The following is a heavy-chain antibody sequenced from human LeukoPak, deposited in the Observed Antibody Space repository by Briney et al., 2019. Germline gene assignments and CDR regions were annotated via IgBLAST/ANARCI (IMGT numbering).Heavy chain of an antibody. CDR1: GFTFSSYS. CDR3: ARDRSDSSGCFDY. D-gene: IGHD3-22*01. J-gene: IGHJ4*02. V-gene: IGHV3-21*01. CDR2: ISSSSSYI. Sequence: GGSLRLSCAASGFTFSSYSMNWVRQAPGKGLEWVSFISSSSSYIYYADSVKGRFTISRDNAKNSLYLQMNSLRAEDTAVYYCARDRSDSSGCFDYWGQGTLVTVSS.